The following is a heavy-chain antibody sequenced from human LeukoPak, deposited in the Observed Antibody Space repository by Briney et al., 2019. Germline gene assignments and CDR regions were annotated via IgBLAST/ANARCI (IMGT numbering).Heavy chain of an antibody. D-gene: IGHD3-3*01. V-gene: IGHV3-21*01. CDR2: ISGSSSYI. CDR3: ARDLQNTIFGVVIRYYMDV. CDR1: GFTFSSYS. J-gene: IGHJ6*03. Sequence: PGGSLRLSCAASGFTFSSYSMNWVRQAPGKGLEWVSSISGSSSYIYYADSVKGRFTISRDNAKNSLYLQMNSLRAEDTAVYYCARDLQNTIFGVVIRYYMDVWGKGTTVTVSS.